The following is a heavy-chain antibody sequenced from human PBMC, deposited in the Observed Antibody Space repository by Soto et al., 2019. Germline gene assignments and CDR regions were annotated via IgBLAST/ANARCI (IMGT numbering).Heavy chain of an antibody. CDR1: GFTVSSNY. D-gene: IGHD1-26*01. CDR2: IYSGGST. J-gene: IGHJ6*02. Sequence: PGGSLRLSCAASGFTVSSNYMSWVRQAPGKGLEWVSVIYSGGSTYYADSVKGRFTISRDNSKNTLYLQMNSLRAEDTAVYYCALSWDAYYYYGMDVWGQGATVTVSS. V-gene: IGHV3-53*01. CDR3: ALSWDAYYYYGMDV.